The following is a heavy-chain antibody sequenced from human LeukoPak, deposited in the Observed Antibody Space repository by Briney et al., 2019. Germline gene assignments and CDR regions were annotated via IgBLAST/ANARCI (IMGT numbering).Heavy chain of an antibody. J-gene: IGHJ6*02. CDR3: ALRDAYNYYYLYGWDV. CDR2: IDPSDSYT. Sequence: GESLEISCKGSGYIFTNYWISWVRQMPGKGLEWMGRIDPSDSYTNYSPSFQGHVTISADNSISTAYLQWSSLQASDTAIYYCALRDAYNYYYLYGWDVWGQGTMVTVSS. V-gene: IGHV5-10-1*01. D-gene: IGHD5-24*01. CDR1: GYIFTNYW.